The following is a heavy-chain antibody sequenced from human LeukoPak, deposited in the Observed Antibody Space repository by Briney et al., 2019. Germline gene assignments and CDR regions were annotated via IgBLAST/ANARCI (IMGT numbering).Heavy chain of an antibody. D-gene: IGHD2-2*01. CDR2: ISSTGSII. CDR3: ARDRPPSRTYPIFDY. Sequence: GGSLRLSCVASGFTFSSYAMNWVRQAPGKGLEWVSYISSTGSIIYYADSVKGRFTFSRDNAKNSLYLQMNSLRVEDTAVYYCARDRPPSRTYPIFDYWGQGILVTVSS. J-gene: IGHJ4*02. V-gene: IGHV3-48*03. CDR1: GFTFSSYA.